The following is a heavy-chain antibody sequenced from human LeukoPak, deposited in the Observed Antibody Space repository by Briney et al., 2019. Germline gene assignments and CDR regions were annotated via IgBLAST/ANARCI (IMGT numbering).Heavy chain of an antibody. D-gene: IGHD1-26*01. V-gene: IGHV3-64*01. CDR2: ISSNGGST. CDR3: AREDSGSYHFDY. J-gene: IGHJ4*02. CDR1: GFTFSSYA. Sequence: PGGSLRLSCAASGFTFSSYAMHWVRQAPGKGLEYVSAISSNGGSTYYANSVKGRFNISRDNSKNTLYLQMGSLRAEDMAVYYCAREDSGSYHFDYWGQGTLVTVSS.